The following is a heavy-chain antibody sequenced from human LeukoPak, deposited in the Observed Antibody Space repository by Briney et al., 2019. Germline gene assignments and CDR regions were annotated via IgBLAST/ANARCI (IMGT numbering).Heavy chain of an antibody. J-gene: IGHJ4*02. CDR1: GSTFSSYA. CDR3: AKDQGCSSTGCYKHSFDY. D-gene: IGHD2-2*02. Sequence: GGSLRLSCAASGSTFSSYAMSWVRQAPGKGLEWVSAISGSGGRTYYADSVKGRFTISRDNSKNTLYLQMNSLRAEDTAVYYCAKDQGCSSTGCYKHSFDYWGQGTLVTVSS. V-gene: IGHV3-23*01. CDR2: ISGSGGRT.